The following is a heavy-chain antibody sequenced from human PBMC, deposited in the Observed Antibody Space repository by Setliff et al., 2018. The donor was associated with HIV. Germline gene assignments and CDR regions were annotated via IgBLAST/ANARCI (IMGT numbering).Heavy chain of an antibody. Sequence: SETLSLTCTVSGDSISSSSYYWGWIRQPPGKGLEWIGSISYSGSTYYNPSLKSRVTISVDTSKNQFSLRLTSVTAADTAVYYCARHSRAGDIDYWGRGTLVTVSS. D-gene: IGHD3-16*01. CDR3: ARHSRAGDIDY. CDR2: ISYSGST. V-gene: IGHV4-39*01. CDR1: GDSISSSSYY. J-gene: IGHJ4*02.